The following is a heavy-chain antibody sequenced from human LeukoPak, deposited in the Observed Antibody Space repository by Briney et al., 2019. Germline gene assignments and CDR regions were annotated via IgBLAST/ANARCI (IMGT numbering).Heavy chain of an antibody. CDR1: GGSFSGYY. CDR3: AREISRSDAFDI. J-gene: IGHJ3*02. V-gene: IGHV4-34*12. CDR2: IIHSGST. D-gene: IGHD1-14*01. Sequence: SETLSLTCAVYGGSFSGYYWSWIRQPPGKGLEWIGEIIHSGSTNYNPSLKSRVTISIDKNQFSLKLTSVTAADTAVYYCAREISRSDAFDIWGQGTMVTVSS.